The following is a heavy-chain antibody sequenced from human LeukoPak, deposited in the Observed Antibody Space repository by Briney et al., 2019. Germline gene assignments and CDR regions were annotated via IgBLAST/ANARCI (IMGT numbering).Heavy chain of an antibody. Sequence: PSETLSLTCAVYGGSFRGYYWSWIRQPPGKGGEWIGEINHSGSTNYIPSLKSRVTISVDTSKNQFSLKLSSVTAADTAVYYCATGIQNYYDSSGHWGQGTLVTVSS. CDR1: GGSFRGYY. J-gene: IGHJ4*02. V-gene: IGHV4-34*01. D-gene: IGHD3-22*01. CDR3: ATGIQNYYDSSGH. CDR2: INHSGST.